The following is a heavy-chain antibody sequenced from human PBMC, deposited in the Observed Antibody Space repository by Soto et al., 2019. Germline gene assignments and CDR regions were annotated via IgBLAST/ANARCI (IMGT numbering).Heavy chain of an antibody. Sequence: QVQLQESGPGLVKPSETLSLTCTVSGDSISSNYWRWIRQPPGKGLEWIGYFHYSANTNYNPSLKSRVIISVDTSKNQFFLKFTSVTATDTAVYYCAKTKEGGFDPWGQGILVTVSS. D-gene: IGHD3-16*01. CDR1: GDSISSNY. V-gene: IGHV4-59*03. CDR3: AKTKEGGFDP. CDR2: FHYSANT. J-gene: IGHJ5*02.